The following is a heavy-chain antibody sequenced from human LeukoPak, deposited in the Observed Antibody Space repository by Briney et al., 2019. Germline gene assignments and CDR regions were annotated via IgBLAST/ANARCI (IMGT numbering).Heavy chain of an antibody. CDR2: IKSDGTVA. CDR3: ARDFWGGAYYYDSSGYQYFFDY. V-gene: IGHV3-74*01. J-gene: IGHJ4*02. D-gene: IGHD3-22*01. Sequence: GGSLRLSCAASGFAYSSYWMHWVRQAPGKGLVWVSHIKSDGTVAGYADSVKGRFTISRDNAKNSLYLQMNSLRAEDTAVYYCARDFWGGAYYYDSSGYQYFFDYWGQGTLVTVSS. CDR1: GFAYSSYW.